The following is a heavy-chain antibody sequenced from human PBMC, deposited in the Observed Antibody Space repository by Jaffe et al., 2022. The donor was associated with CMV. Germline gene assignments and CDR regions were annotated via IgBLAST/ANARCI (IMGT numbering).Heavy chain of an antibody. D-gene: IGHD2-2*01. V-gene: IGHV3-21*01. CDR2: LSSGRSYV. CDR3: ARDKRCSTTRCLHGFDV. J-gene: IGHJ3*01. CDR1: GFGFNSYD. Sequence: EGQLVESGGGLVKPGGSLRLSCAASGFGFNSYDMNWVRQAPGKGLEWVASLSSGRSYVFYAASVKGRFTISRDSADTSLYLQMNSLRTEDTATYYCARDKRCSTTRCLHGFDVWGQGTMVTVSS.